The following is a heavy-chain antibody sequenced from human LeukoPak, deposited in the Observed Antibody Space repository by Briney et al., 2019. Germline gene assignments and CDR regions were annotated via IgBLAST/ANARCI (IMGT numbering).Heavy chain of an antibody. D-gene: IGHD2-15*01. V-gene: IGHV5-51*01. Sequence: GASLKTSCKAAGNVFTSYCIGWGRQMPGKGVEWVGIIYSGDSDTRSSPSLQGQVTISADKSISTAYLQWSSLKASDAAMYYCARLECSGGSCYSVDDWGQGTLVTVSS. J-gene: IGHJ4*02. CDR1: GNVFTSYC. CDR3: ARLECSGGSCYSVDD. CDR2: IYSGDSDT.